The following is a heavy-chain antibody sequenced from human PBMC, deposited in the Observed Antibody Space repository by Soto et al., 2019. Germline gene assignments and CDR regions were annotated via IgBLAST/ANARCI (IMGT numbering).Heavy chain of an antibody. CDR1: GYTFTSYY. CDR3: ARERVAAAGCCWFDP. V-gene: IGHV1-46*03. Sequence: ASVKVSCKASGYTFTSYYMHWVRQAPGQGLEWMGIINPSGGSTSYAQKFQGRVTMTRDTSTSTVYMELSSLRSEDTAVYYCARERVAAAGCCWFDPWGQGTLVTVSS. CDR2: INPSGGST. D-gene: IGHD6-13*01. J-gene: IGHJ5*02.